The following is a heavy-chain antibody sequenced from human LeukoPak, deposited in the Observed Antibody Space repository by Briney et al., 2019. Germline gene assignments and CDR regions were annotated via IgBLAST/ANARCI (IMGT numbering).Heavy chain of an antibody. Sequence: ASVKVSCKASGYTFSDYYMHWVRQAPGQGLEWMGWINPNSGDTNYAQNFQGRVTMTRDTSISTAYMELSRLRSDDTAVYYCAINHYDFWSGYLGRWGQGTLVTISS. CDR1: GYTFSDYY. V-gene: IGHV1-2*02. CDR3: AINHYDFWSGYLGR. J-gene: IGHJ4*02. CDR2: INPNSGDT. D-gene: IGHD3-3*01.